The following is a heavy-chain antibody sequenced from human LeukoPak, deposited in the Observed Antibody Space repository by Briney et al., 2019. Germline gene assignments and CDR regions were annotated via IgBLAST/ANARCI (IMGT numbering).Heavy chain of an antibody. V-gene: IGHV4-59*12. D-gene: IGHD3-10*01. CDR3: AREVANYYGSGSYYWFDY. CDR1: GGSISTYY. CDR2: IYYSGST. J-gene: IGHJ4*02. Sequence: SETLSLTCSVSGGSISTYYWSWIRQPPGKGLEWIGYIYYSGSTYYNPSLKSRVTISVDTSKNQFSLKLSSVTAADTAVYYCAREVANYYGSGSYYWFDYWGQGTLVTVSS.